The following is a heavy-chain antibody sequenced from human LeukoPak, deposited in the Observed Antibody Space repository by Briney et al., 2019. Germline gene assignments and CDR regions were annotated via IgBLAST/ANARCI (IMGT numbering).Heavy chain of an antibody. V-gene: IGHV3-30-3*01. CDR2: ISYDGSNK. J-gene: IGHJ6*02. CDR1: GFTFSSYA. D-gene: IGHD5-18*01. Sequence: GRSLRLSCAASGFTFSSYAMHWVRQAPGKGLEWVAVISYDGSNKYYADSVKGRFTISRDNSKNTLYLQMNSLRAEDTAVYYCARDRGYSYGYRYYYYGMDVWGQGTTVTVSS. CDR3: ARDRGYSYGYRYYYYGMDV.